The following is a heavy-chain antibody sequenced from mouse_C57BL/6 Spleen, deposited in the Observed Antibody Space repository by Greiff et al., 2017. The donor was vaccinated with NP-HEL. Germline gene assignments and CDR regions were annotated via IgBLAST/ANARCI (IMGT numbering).Heavy chain of an antibody. J-gene: IGHJ2*01. Sequence: QVQLQQSGAELVRPGSSVKLSCKASGYTFTSYWMHWVKQRPIQGLEWIGNIDPSDSETHYNQKFKDKATLTVDKSSSTAYMQLSSLTSEDSAVYYCARGDGSSYYYFDYWGQGTTLTVSS. CDR1: GYTFTSYW. V-gene: IGHV1-52*01. D-gene: IGHD1-1*01. CDR2: IDPSDSET. CDR3: ARGDGSSYYYFDY.